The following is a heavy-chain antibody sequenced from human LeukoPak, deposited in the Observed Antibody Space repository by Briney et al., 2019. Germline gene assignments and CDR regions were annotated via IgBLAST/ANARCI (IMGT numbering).Heavy chain of an antibody. Sequence: PGGSLRLSCAASGVIFNQYWMSWVRQAPGRGLEWVANIDQDGSEKHYVDSVKGRFTISRDNARNSLYLQMNSLRAEDTAVYYCARKIVGYCSSTSCSYYYYYGMDVWGQGTTVTVSS. V-gene: IGHV3-7*01. CDR3: ARKIVGYCSSTSCSYYYYYGMDV. J-gene: IGHJ6*02. D-gene: IGHD2-2*01. CDR1: GVIFNQYW. CDR2: IDQDGSEK.